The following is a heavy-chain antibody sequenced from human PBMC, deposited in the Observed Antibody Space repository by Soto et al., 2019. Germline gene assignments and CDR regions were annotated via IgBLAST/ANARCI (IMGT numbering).Heavy chain of an antibody. D-gene: IGHD1-26*01. V-gene: IGHV5-10-1*01. J-gene: IGHJ4*02. Sequence: PGHSLKISCQASGYKFTTYWIRWVRQMPGKDLEWTGPRYPGGSYAMDSPPCQGPFTSSTDKSISTPNLQCNSLRDCDTPIYYCPPQPGRYSDSGNGSVHWGRGHRVTVSS. CDR1: GYKFTTYW. CDR2: RYPGGSYA. CDR3: PPQPGRYSDSGNGSVH.